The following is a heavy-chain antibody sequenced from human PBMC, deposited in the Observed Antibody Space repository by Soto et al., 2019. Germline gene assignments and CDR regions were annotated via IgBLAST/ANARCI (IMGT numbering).Heavy chain of an antibody. V-gene: IGHV1-46*01. CDR3: ARAGGGLRKKPKTYCYDSSGYPIWAGELPYYFDY. CDR1: GYTFTSYY. J-gene: IGHJ4*02. D-gene: IGHD3-22*01. CDR2: INPSGGST. Sequence: APVKVSCKASGYTFTSYYMHCVRQAPGQGLEWMGIINPSGGSTSYAQKFQGRVTMTRDTSTSTVYMELSSLRSEDTAVYYCARAGGGLRKKPKTYCYDSSGYPIWAGELPYYFDYWGQGTLVTVSS.